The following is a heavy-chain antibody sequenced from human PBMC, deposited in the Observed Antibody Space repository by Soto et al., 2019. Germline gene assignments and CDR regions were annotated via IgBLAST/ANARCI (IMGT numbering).Heavy chain of an antibody. CDR2: IWHDGSNK. CDR1: GFTFSSYG. Sequence: VPLVESGGGVVQPGRSLRLSCAASGFTFSSYGMHWVRQAPGKGLEWVAVIWHDGSNKYYADSVKRRFTISRDNSKNNLYLHMNSLRAEDRAGYDCARDSYSSSWYWPHGGGVGWFDPWGQGPVFTVAS. CDR3: ARDSYSSSWYWPHGGGVGWFDP. J-gene: IGHJ5*02. V-gene: IGHV3-33*01. D-gene: IGHD6-13*01.